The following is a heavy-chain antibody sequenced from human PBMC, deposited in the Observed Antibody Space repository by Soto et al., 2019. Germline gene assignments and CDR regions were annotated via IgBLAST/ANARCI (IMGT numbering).Heavy chain of an antibody. CDR2: IYYSGST. Sequence: SETLSLTCTVSGGSISSYYWSWIRQPPGKGLEWIGYIYYSGSTNYNPSLKSRVTTEYAASMKGRFTVSRDDSKNSLYLQMNSLKTEDTAVYYCVRAGPDCSTGVCNWYFRHWGQGTLVTVSS. D-gene: IGHD3-10*02. V-gene: IGHV4-59*01. CDR3: SLKTEDTAVYYCVRAGPDCSTGVCNWYFRH. CDR1: GGSISSYY. J-gene: IGHJ1*01.